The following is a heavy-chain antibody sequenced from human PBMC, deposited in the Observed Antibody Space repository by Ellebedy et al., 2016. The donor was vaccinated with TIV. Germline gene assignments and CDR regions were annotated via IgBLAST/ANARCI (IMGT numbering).Heavy chain of an antibody. CDR1: GLTFSSFA. CDR3: AKIRAQWEPLDY. V-gene: IGHV3-30*18. J-gene: IGHJ4*02. CDR2: ISDDGSNK. Sequence: GESLKISCAASGLTFSSFAIHWVRQAPGKGLEWVAVISDDGSNKYYIDSVKGRFTISRDNSKNTLCLQMNSLRAEDTAVYYCAKIRAQWEPLDYWGQGTLVTVSS. D-gene: IGHD1-26*01.